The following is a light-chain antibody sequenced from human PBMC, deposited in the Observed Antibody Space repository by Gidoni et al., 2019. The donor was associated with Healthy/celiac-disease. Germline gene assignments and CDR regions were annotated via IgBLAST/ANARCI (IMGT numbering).Light chain of an antibody. CDR2: GAS. CDR1: QSVSSSY. J-gene: IGKJ4*01. CDR3: QQYGSSPLT. Sequence: EIVLTQSPGTLSVSPGERATLSCSASQSVSSSYLAWYQQKPCQAPRLLIYGASSRAPGIPDRFSGSGSGTDFTLTISRLEPEDFAVYYCQQYGSSPLTFGGGTKVEIK. V-gene: IGKV3-20*01.